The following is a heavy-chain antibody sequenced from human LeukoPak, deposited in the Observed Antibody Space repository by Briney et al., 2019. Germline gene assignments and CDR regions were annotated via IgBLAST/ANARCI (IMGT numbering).Heavy chain of an antibody. CDR1: GFTFSSYE. J-gene: IGHJ4*02. CDR2: ISSSGSSM. Sequence: PGGSLRLSCAASGFTFSSYEMDWVRQAPGKGLEWVSYISSSGSSMYYRDSVKGRFTISRDNAKSTLYLQMNSLRAEDTAVYYCATGTMYSGTFLLDYWGQGTLVTVSS. CDR3: ATGTMYSGTFLLDY. D-gene: IGHD1-26*01. V-gene: IGHV3-48*03.